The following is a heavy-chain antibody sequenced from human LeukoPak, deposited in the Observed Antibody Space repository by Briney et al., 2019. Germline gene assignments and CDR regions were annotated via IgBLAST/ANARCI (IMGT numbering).Heavy chain of an antibody. CDR2: INHSGNT. V-gene: IGHV4-34*01. Sequence: SETLSLTCAVYGGSFSGYYWSWIRQPPGKGLEWIGEINHSGNTNYNPSLKSRVTVSVDTSKNQFSLKLSSVTAADTAVYYCARGPPTYYYDSSCYYCVDYWGQGTLVTVSS. J-gene: IGHJ4*02. CDR1: GGSFSGYY. D-gene: IGHD3-22*01. CDR3: ARGPPTYYYDSSCYYCVDY.